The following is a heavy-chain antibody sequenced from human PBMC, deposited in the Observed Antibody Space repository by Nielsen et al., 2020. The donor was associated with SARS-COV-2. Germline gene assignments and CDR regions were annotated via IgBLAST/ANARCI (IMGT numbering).Heavy chain of an antibody. Sequence: ASVKVSCKASGYTFTGYYMHWVRQAPGQGLEWMGWINPNSGGTNYAQKFQGRVTMTRDTSISTAYMELSRLRSDDTAVYYCARVTMIGGAFDIWGQGTMVTVSS. CDR3: ARVTMIGGAFDI. J-gene: IGHJ3*02. CDR2: INPNSGGT. D-gene: IGHD3-22*01. CDR1: GYTFTGYY. V-gene: IGHV1-2*02.